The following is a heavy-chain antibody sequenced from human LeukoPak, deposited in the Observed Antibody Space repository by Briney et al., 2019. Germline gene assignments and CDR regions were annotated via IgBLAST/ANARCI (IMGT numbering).Heavy chain of an antibody. D-gene: IGHD3-22*01. CDR1: GFTFSSYA. V-gene: IGHV3-23*01. CDR3: AKRDGIVVVITTFDY. J-gene: IGHJ4*02. Sequence: PGGSLRLSCAASGFTFSSYAMSWVRQAPGKGLEWVSAISGSGGSTYYADSVKGRFTISRDNSKNTLYLQMNSLRAEDTAVYYCAKRDGIVVVITTFDYWGQGTLVTVSS. CDR2: ISGSGGST.